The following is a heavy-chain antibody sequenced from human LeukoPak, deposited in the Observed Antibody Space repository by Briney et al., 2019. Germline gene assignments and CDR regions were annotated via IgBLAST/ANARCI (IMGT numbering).Heavy chain of an antibody. Sequence: GGSLRLSCAASGFTFSTYSMNWVRQAPGKGLEWVSSITSSSSYIYYTDSAKGRFTISRDNAKNSLYLQMNSLRAEDTAVYYCARDRHKYNYDSGGYPPYWGQGTLVTVSS. CDR1: GFTFSTYS. D-gene: IGHD3-22*01. V-gene: IGHV3-21*01. J-gene: IGHJ4*02. CDR2: ITSSSSYI. CDR3: ARDRHKYNYDSGGYPPY.